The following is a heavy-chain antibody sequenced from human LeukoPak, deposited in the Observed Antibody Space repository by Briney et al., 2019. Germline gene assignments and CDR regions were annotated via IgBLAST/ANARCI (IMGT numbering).Heavy chain of an antibody. D-gene: IGHD6-6*01. CDR1: GFTFSSYG. J-gene: IGHJ6*02. V-gene: IGHV3-30*18. CDR3: AKGDSSSSGYYYYGLDV. CDR2: ISYDGSNK. Sequence: GGSLRLSCAASGFTFSSYGTHWVRQAPGKGLEWVAVISYDGSNKYYADSVKGLFTISRDNSKNTLYLRMNSLRAEDTAVYYCAKGDSSSSGYYYYGLDVWGQGTTVTVSS.